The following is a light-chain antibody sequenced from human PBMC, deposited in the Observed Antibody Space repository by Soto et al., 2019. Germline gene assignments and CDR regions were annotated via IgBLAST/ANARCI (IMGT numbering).Light chain of an antibody. V-gene: IGKV3-15*01. J-gene: IGKJ1*01. CDR3: QQYSKWPPT. CDR2: AAS. CDR1: QSLSTN. Sequence: EIVLTQSPGTLSLSPGERATLSCRASQSLSTNLAWYQQKPGQAPRLFIYAASTRATGIPARFSGSGSGTECTLTISSLQSEDFEVYYCQQYSKWPPTFGQGTKV.